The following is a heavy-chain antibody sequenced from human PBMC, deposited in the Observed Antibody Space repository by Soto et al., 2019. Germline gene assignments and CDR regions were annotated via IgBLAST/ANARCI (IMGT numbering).Heavy chain of an antibody. Sequence: TSETLSLTCTVSGGSISSGGYYWSWIRQHPGKGLEWIGYIYYSGSTYYNPSLKSRVTISIDASKNQISLKLSSVTAGDTAFYYCARLGGYYHSLDTWGQGTLVTVSS. CDR1: GGSISSGGYY. D-gene: IGHD3-22*01. J-gene: IGHJ5*02. CDR2: IYYSGST. V-gene: IGHV4-31*03. CDR3: ARLGGYYHSLDT.